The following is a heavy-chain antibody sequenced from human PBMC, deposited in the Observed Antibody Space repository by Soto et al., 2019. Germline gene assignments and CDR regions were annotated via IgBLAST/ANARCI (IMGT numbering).Heavy chain of an antibody. J-gene: IGHJ4*02. CDR1: GGSVSSGNHY. D-gene: IGHD2-15*01. V-gene: IGHV4-61*01. Sequence: SETLSLTCTVSGGSVSSGNHYWSWIRQPPGKGLEWVGCDFNNGATTYNPSLKSRVTMSVDTSKNQFSLNLTSVTAADAAVYYCARRWVVVPMIDYWGQGTLVTVSS. CDR3: ARRWVVVPMIDY. CDR2: DFNNGAT.